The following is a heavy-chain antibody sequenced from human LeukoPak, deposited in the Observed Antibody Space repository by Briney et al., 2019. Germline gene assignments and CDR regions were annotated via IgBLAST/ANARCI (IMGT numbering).Heavy chain of an antibody. Sequence: ASVKVSCKASGYTFTSYYMHWVRQAPGQGLEWMGIINPSGGSTSYAQKFQGRVTITTDESTSTAYMELSSLRSEDTAVYYCAREREYSPRKYYFDYWGQGTLVTVSS. CDR3: AREREYSPRKYYFDY. CDR1: GYTFTSYY. J-gene: IGHJ4*02. D-gene: IGHD5-18*01. V-gene: IGHV1-46*01. CDR2: INPSGGST.